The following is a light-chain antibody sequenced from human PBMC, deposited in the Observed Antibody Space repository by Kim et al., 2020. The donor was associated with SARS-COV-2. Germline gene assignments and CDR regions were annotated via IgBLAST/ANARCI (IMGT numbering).Light chain of an antibody. CDR2: GNS. Sequence: QRLTTSGTGSSSNIGAGYDVHWYQHLPGTAPKLLIYGNSNRPSGVPDRFSGSKSGTSASLAITGLQAEDEADYYCQSYDSSLSDSVFGGGTQLTVL. V-gene: IGLV1-40*01. J-gene: IGLJ2*01. CDR3: QSYDSSLSDSV. CDR1: SSNIGAGYD.